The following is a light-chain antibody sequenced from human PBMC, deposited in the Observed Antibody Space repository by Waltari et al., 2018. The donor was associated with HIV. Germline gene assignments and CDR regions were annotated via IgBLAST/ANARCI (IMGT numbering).Light chain of an antibody. CDR1: SGSIASNY. CDR2: EDN. CDR3: QSYDGSNSWV. V-gene: IGLV6-57*01. Sequence: NFMLTQPHSVSESPGKTVTISCTRSSGSIASNYVQWYQQRPGSSPTTVIYEDNQRPAGFPYRFSGAIDSSSNSASHTIAGLKTEDEADYDSQSYDGSNSWVFGGGTKLTVL. J-gene: IGLJ3*02.